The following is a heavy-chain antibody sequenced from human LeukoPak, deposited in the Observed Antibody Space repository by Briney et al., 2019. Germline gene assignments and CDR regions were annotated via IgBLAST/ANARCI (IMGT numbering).Heavy chain of an antibody. D-gene: IGHD3-10*01. CDR1: GYTFTSYY. CDR2: INPSGGST. J-gene: IGHJ4*02. V-gene: IGHV1-46*01. CDR3: AREGGYYGSGTNLGLDY. Sequence: GASVKVSCKASGYTFTSYYMHWVRQAPGQGLEWMGIINPSGGSTSYAQKFQGRVTMTRDTSTSTVYMELSSLRSEDTAVYYCAREGGYYGSGTNLGLDYWGQGTLVTVSS.